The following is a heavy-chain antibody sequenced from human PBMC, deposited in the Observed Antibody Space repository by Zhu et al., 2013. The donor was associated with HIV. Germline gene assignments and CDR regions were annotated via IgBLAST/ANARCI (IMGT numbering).Heavy chain of an antibody. CDR2: INPSRGST. CDR1: GYSFSNYY. J-gene: IGHJ4*02. Sequence: QVQLVQSGAEVKKPGASVKVSCKASGYSFSNYYMHWVRQAPGQGLEWMGMINPSRGSTGSAQKFQGRITLTRDTSTSTVYMELSSLSSEDTALYYCARSYSDDSGPQGYGYWGQGTLVTVSS. CDR3: ARSYSDDSGPQGYGY. V-gene: IGHV1-46*03. D-gene: IGHD3-22*01.